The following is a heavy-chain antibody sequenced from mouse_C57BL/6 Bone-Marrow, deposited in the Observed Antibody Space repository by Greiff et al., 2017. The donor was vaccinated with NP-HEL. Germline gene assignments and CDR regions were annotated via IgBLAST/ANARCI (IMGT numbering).Heavy chain of an antibody. D-gene: IGHD1-1*01. CDR1: GYTFTDYY. Sequence: EVQLQQSGPELVKPGASVKISCKASGYTFTDYYMNWVKQSHGKSLEWIGDINPNNGGTSYNQKFKGKATLTVDKSSSTAYMELRSLTSEDSAVYYCARDYYGSSNHYAMDYWGQGTSVTVSS. V-gene: IGHV1-26*01. CDR3: ARDYYGSSNHYAMDY. CDR2: INPNNGGT. J-gene: IGHJ4*01.